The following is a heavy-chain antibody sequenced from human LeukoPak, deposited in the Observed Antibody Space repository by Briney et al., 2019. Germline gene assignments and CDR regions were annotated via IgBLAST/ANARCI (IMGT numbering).Heavy chain of an antibody. CDR2: IRYDGSNK. CDR3: ARHSTFFGVVIIKGRVRGPFDY. Sequence: PGGSLRLSCAASGFTFSSYGMHWVRQAPGKGLEWVAFIRYDGSNKYYADSVKGRFTISRDNSKNTLYLQMNSLRAEDTAVYYCARHSTFFGVVIIKGRVRGPFDYWGQGTLVTVSS. D-gene: IGHD3-3*01. V-gene: IGHV3-30*02. CDR1: GFTFSSYG. J-gene: IGHJ4*02.